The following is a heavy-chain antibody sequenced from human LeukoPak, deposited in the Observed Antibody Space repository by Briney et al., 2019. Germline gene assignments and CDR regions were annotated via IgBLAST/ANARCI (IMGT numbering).Heavy chain of an antibody. J-gene: IGHJ4*02. V-gene: IGHV3-23*01. Sequence: GGSLRLSCAASGFTFSSYAMSWVRQAPGKGLEWVSAISGSGGNTYYADSVKGRFTISRDNSKNTLYLQMNSLRAEDTAVYYCARDSKQWLAFDYWGQGTLVTVSS. D-gene: IGHD6-19*01. CDR1: GFTFSSYA. CDR3: ARDSKQWLAFDY. CDR2: ISGSGGNT.